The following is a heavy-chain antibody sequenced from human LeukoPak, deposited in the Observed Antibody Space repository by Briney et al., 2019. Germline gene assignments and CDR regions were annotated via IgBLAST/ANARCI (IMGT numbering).Heavy chain of an antibody. J-gene: IGHJ6*03. V-gene: IGHV3-23*01. Sequence: GGSLRLSCAASGFTFSSYAMSWVRQAPGKGLEWVSAISGSGGSTYYADSVKGRFTISRDNSKNTLYLQMNSLRAEETAVYYCAKDLVRYYYYMDVWGKGTTVTVSS. CDR3: AKDLVRYYYYMDV. CDR2: ISGSGGST. CDR1: GFTFSSYA.